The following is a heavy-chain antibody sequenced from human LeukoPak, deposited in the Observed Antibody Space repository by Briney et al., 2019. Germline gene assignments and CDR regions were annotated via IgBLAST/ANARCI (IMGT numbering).Heavy chain of an antibody. CDR3: ARDALVATAYYYYYYMDV. Sequence: PGGSLRLSCAASGFTFSSYGMHWVRQAPGKGLEWVAFIRYDGSNKYYADSVKGRFTISRDNSKNTLYLQMGSLRAEDMAVYYCARDALVATAYYYYYYMDVWGKGTTVTVSS. V-gene: IGHV3-30*02. CDR2: IRYDGSNK. D-gene: IGHD5-12*01. J-gene: IGHJ6*03. CDR1: GFTFSSYG.